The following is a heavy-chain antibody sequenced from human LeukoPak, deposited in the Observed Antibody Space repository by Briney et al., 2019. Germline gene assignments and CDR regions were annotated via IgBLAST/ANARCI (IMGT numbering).Heavy chain of an antibody. Sequence: GGSLRLSCAVSGFTFSNYWMHWVRQAPGQGLVWVSRINNDGSDTTYADSVKGRFTISRDNARKTLYLQMNSLRAEDSAVYYCARDLNDYYSYYYDYWGQGTLVTVSS. CDR1: GFTFSNYW. D-gene: IGHD3-22*01. CDR2: INNDGSDT. CDR3: ARDLNDYYSYYYDY. V-gene: IGHV3-74*01. J-gene: IGHJ4*02.